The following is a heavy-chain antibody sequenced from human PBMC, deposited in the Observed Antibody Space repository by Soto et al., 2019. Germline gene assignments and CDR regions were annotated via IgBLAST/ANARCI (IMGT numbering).Heavy chain of an antibody. CDR3: ARGKAASGTRWFDP. J-gene: IGHJ5*02. D-gene: IGHD6-13*01. CDR2: IHYTGTA. Sequence: QVKLQESGPGLVKPSETLSLNCTVSGGSIGSYYWSWIRQPPGKGLEWVGYIHYTGTASYNPSLKSRVTISVDTSKNQFSLKLNSVAAADTAVYYCARGKAASGTRWFDPWGQGTLVTVSS. CDR1: GGSIGSYY. V-gene: IGHV4-59*01.